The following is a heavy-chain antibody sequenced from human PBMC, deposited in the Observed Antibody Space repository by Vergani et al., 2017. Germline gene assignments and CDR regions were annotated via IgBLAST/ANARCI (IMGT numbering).Heavy chain of an antibody. CDR3: ARHTTYTDS. Sequence: EVALVQSGPEMRKPGESLKISCKGSEYSFGNYWIVWVRQMPGKGLEWMGIIYPADSATRYSPSFQGQVTISADKSISTAFLQWDSLKASDTALYYCARHTTYTDSWGQGTLVTVSS. CDR2: IYPADSAT. V-gene: IGHV5-51*01. CDR1: EYSFGNYW. J-gene: IGHJ4*02. D-gene: IGHD1-1*01.